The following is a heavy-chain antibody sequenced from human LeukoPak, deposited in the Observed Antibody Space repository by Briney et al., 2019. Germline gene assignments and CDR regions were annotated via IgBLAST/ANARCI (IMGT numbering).Heavy chain of an antibody. J-gene: IGHJ4*02. D-gene: IGHD3-22*01. CDR3: TTDSYDSSGSLNFDY. CDR2: TRNKANSYAT. V-gene: IGHV3-72*01. Sequence: GGSLRLSCAASGFTFSDHYMDWVRQAPGKGLEWVGRTRNKANSYATEYAASVKGRFTISRDDSKNTLYLQMNSLKTEDTAVYYCTTDSYDSSGSLNFDYWGQGTLVTVSS. CDR1: GFTFSDHY.